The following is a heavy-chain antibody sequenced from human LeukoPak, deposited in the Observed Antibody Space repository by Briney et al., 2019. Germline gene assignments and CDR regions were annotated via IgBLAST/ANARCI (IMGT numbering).Heavy chain of an antibody. CDR3: ARIGSVAGTKGFAY. CDR2: VYYSGST. J-gene: IGHJ4*02. D-gene: IGHD6-19*01. CDR1: GGSTSNSRYY. V-gene: IGHV4-39*01. Sequence: SETLSLTCTVSGGSTSNSRYYWGWVRQPPGKGLECIGSVYYSGSTYYNPSLKSRVTISVDTSKNQFSLKLSSVAAADTTVYYCARIGSVAGTKGFAYWGQATLATVSS.